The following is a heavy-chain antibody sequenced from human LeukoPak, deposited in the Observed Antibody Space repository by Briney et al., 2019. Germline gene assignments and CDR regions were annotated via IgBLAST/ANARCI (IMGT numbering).Heavy chain of an antibody. J-gene: IGHJ5*02. CDR1: GFPLSNYA. CDR2: LNARATSP. CDR3: AKEAWFGELALDR. D-gene: IGHD3-10*01. Sequence: GGSLRLSCAASGFPLSNYAMSWVRQAPGEGLGWGSVLNARATSPHYADSVKGRFTISRDNSKNTLYLQMDRLRAEDTAVYYCAKEAWFGELALDRWGQGTLVTVSS. V-gene: IGHV3-23*01.